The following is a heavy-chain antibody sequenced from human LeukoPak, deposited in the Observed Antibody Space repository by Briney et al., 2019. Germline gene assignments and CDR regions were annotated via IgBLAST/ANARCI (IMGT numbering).Heavy chain of an antibody. CDR3: ARVLRSHGDLFDY. Sequence: GGALRLSCAASGFTFSSYWMHWVRQAPVKGLVWVSRITTDGSSTSYADSVKGRFTISRDNAKNTLYLQMNSLRAEDTAVYYCARVLRSHGDLFDYWGQGTLVTVSS. V-gene: IGHV3-74*01. D-gene: IGHD4-17*01. CDR2: ITTDGSST. J-gene: IGHJ4*02. CDR1: GFTFSSYW.